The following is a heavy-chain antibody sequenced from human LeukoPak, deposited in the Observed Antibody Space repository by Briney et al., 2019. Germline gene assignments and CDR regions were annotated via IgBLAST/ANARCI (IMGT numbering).Heavy chain of an antibody. Sequence: GGSLRLSCAASGFTFSSYAMSWVRQAPGKGLEWVSAISGSGGSTYYADSVKGRFTISRDNSKNTLYLQMNSLRAEDTAVYYCAKSRKGGSFSTGNFDYWGQGTLVTVSS. V-gene: IGHV3-23*01. CDR2: ISGSGGST. D-gene: IGHD1-26*01. J-gene: IGHJ4*02. CDR1: GFTFSSYA. CDR3: AKSRKGGSFSTGNFDY.